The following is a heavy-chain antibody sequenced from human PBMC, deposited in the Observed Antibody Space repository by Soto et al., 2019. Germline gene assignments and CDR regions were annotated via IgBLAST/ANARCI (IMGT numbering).Heavy chain of an antibody. CDR2: LSYDQSNK. V-gene: IGHV3-30*18. J-gene: IGHJ6*02. CDR3: AKRRNVLRFLEWSSGMVV. Sequence: PGGALRVSXAASGFTFSSYGMHWVRQAPGKGLEWVAFLSYDQSNKYYADSVKGRFTISRDNSRTTLYLQMNSLRAQDTTVYFCAKRRNVLRFLEWSSGMVVWRHGTTVTVSS. D-gene: IGHD3-3*01. CDR1: GFTFSSYG.